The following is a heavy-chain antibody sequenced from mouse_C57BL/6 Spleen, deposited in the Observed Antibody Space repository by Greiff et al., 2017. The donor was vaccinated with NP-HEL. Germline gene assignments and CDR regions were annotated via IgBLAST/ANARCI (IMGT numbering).Heavy chain of an antibody. V-gene: IGHV1-55*01. CDR2: IYPGSGST. Sequence: QVHVKQPGAELVKPGASVKMSCKASGYTFTSYWITWVKQRPGQGLEWIGDIYPGSGSTNYNEKFKSKATLTVDTSSSTAYMQLSSLTSEDSAVYYCARWDPYYFDYWGQGTTLTVSS. J-gene: IGHJ2*01. D-gene: IGHD4-1*01. CDR1: GYTFTSYW. CDR3: ARWDPYYFDY.